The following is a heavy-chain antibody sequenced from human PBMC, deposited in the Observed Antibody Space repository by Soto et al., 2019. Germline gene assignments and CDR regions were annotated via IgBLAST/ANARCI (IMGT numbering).Heavy chain of an antibody. D-gene: IGHD4-17*01. J-gene: IGHJ4*02. CDR3: ARGLYGAYGQDF. Sequence: EVQLVESGENLVQPGGSLRLSCAASGFTFSNYWIHWGRQAPGKGLVWVSRIKGDEITTNYADSVKARFTISRDNAKNTVFLQMHSLRAEDTALYYCARGLYGAYGQDFWGQGILVTVSS. CDR1: GFTFSNYW. V-gene: IGHV3-74*01. CDR2: IKGDEITT.